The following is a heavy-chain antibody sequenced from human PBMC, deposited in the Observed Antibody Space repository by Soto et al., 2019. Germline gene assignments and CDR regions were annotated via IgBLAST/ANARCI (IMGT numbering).Heavy chain of an antibody. V-gene: IGHV3-21*01. J-gene: IGHJ6*02. CDR1: GFNFNSYT. Sequence: EVQLVESGGGLVKPGGSLRLSCAASGFNFNSYTINWVRQAPGKRLEWLSSISSSGYIFSTDSVRVRFTISRDNAKNSVHLQIHSLRAEDTAVYFCARDCSGGSCYPGMDVWGQGTTVTVSS. CDR2: ISSSGYI. D-gene: IGHD2-15*01. CDR3: ARDCSGGSCYPGMDV.